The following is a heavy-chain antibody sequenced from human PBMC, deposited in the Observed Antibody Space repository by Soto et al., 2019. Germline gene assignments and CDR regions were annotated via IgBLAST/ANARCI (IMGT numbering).Heavy chain of an antibody. J-gene: IGHJ4*02. CDR1: GYTFTSYG. D-gene: IGHD3-22*01. V-gene: IGHV1-18*01. CDR2: ISAYNGNA. Sequence: GASVKVSCKASGYTFTSYGISWVRQAPGQGLEWMGWISAYNGNANYAQKLQGRVTMTTDTSTSTAYMELRSLRSDDTAVYYCARGWDASYYYDSSGYYPPGYWGQGTLVTVSS. CDR3: ARGWDASYYYDSSGYYPPGY.